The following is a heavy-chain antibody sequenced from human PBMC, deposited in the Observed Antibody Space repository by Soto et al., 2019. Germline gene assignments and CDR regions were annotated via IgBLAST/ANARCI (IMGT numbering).Heavy chain of an antibody. CDR1: GYTFTGYY. D-gene: IGHD3-16*01. J-gene: IGHJ4*02. CDR2: INPNSGGT. V-gene: IGHV1-2*02. CDR3: SRKVRDYNFDY. Sequence: ASVKVSCKASGYTFTGYYMHWIRQAPGQGLEWMGWINPNSGGTNYAQKFQGRVTMTRDTSISTAYMELSRLRSDDTAVFYCSRKVRDYNFDYWGQGTLVTVSS.